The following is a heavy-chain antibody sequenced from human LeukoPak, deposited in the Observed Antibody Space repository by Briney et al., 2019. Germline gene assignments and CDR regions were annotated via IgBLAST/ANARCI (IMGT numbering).Heavy chain of an antibody. CDR2: IWYDGSNK. CDR3: AKDSCGGDCYSGY. CDR1: GFTFSSYG. D-gene: IGHD2-21*02. Sequence: GGSLRLSCAASGFTFSSYGMHWVRQAPGKGLEWVAVIWYDGSNKYYADSVKGRFTISRDNSKNTLYLQMNSLRAEDTAVYYCAKDSCGGDCYSGYWGQGTLVTVSS. J-gene: IGHJ4*02. V-gene: IGHV3-33*06.